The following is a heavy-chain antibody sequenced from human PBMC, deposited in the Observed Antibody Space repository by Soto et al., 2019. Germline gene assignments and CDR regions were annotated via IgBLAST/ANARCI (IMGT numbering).Heavy chain of an antibody. D-gene: IGHD5-12*01. CDR2: ISSSSNI. CDR3: ARDRYGGYDWDY. J-gene: IGHJ4*02. CDR1: GFTFSTYT. V-gene: IGHV3-21*01. Sequence: PGGSLRLSCAASGFTFSTYTVNWVRQAPGKGLEWVSSISSSSNIYYADSVKGRFTISRDNAKNSLYLQMHSLRAEDTAVYYCARDRYGGYDWDYWGQGTLVTVSS.